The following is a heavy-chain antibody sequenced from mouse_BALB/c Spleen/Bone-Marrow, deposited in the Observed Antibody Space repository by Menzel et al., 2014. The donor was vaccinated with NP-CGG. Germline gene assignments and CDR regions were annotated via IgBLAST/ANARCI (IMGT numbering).Heavy chain of an antibody. V-gene: IGHV5-6-4*01. J-gene: IGHJ2*01. D-gene: IGHD2-4*01. CDR2: ISSGGHYT. CDR1: GFTFSSYS. CDR3: SKDGGYDYSCYFDY. Sequence: EVKLQESGGGLVKPGGSLKLSCAASGFTFSSYSMSWVRQTPEKRLEWVATISSGGHYTYYPDSVKGRFTISRDNAKNTLYLQMSSLKSEDTAMYYCSKDGGYDYSCYFDYWGQGTTLTVSS.